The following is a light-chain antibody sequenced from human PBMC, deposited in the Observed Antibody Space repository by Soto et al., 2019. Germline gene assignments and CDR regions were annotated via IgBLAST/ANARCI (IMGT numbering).Light chain of an antibody. J-gene: IGKJ1*01. CDR2: DAS. Sequence: DIQMTQSPSTLSASLGDRVTITCRASQSISSWLAWYQQKPGKAPKLLIYDASNLQSGVPSRFSGSGSGTEFTLTISSLQPDDFATYYCQQYQIDWTFGQGAKVDIK. V-gene: IGKV1-5*01. CDR3: QQYQIDWT. CDR1: QSISSW.